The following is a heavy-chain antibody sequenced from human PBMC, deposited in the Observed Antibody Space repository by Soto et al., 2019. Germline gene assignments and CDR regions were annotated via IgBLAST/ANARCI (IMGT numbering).Heavy chain of an antibody. CDR1: GFTFSSYG. V-gene: IGHV3-30*18. J-gene: IGHJ4*02. CDR3: AKPAGLAVAVHFGY. CDR2: ISYDGSNK. Sequence: GGSLRLSCAASGFTFSSYGMHWVRQAPGKGLEWVAVISYDGSNKYYADSVKGRFTISRDNSKNTLYLQMNSLRAEDTAVYYCAKPAGLAVAVHFGYWGQGALVTVSS. D-gene: IGHD6-19*01.